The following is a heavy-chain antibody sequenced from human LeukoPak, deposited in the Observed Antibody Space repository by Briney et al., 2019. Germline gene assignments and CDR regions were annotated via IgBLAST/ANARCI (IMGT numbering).Heavy chain of an antibody. Sequence: SGPALVKPTQTVTLTCTFSGFSLTTSGVGVGWIRQPPVKALEWLALLYWDDDKRYSPSLRNRLTITKDTSKNRVVLTMTNMDPVDTPTYYCAHNGLYCGDTACYSIDYWGQGTLVTVSS. D-gene: IGHD2-21*01. V-gene: IGHV2-5*02. CDR1: GFSLTTSGVG. J-gene: IGHJ4*02. CDR3: AHNGLYCGDTACYSIDY. CDR2: LYWDDDK.